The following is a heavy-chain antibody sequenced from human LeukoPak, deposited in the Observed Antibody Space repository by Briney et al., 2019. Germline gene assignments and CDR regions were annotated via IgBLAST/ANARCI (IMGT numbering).Heavy chain of an antibody. CDR2: INPNSGGT. Sequence: GASVKVSCKASGYIFLAYYIHWVRQAPGQGLEWMGWINPNSGGTNYAQKFQGRVTMTRDTSISTAYMELSRLRSDDTAVYYCAREFVYSSSWFDYWGQGTLVTVSS. CDR1: GYIFLAYY. D-gene: IGHD6-13*01. CDR3: AREFVYSSSWFDY. J-gene: IGHJ4*02. V-gene: IGHV1-2*02.